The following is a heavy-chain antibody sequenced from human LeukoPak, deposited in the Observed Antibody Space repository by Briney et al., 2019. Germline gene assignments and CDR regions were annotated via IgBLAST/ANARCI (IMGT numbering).Heavy chain of an antibody. CDR3: ARAPCSSTSCYTFDWFDP. J-gene: IGHJ5*02. V-gene: IGHV4-59*12. Sequence: PSETLSLTCTVSGGSISSYYWSWIRQPPGKGLEWIGYIFYAGSTNYNPSLKSRVTISVDTSKNQFSLKLSSVTAADTAVYYYARAPCSSTSCYTFDWFDPWGQGTLVTVSS. CDR1: GGSISSYY. CDR2: IFYAGST. D-gene: IGHD2-2*02.